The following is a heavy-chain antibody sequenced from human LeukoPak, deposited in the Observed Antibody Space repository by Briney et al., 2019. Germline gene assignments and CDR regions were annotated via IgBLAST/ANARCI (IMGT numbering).Heavy chain of an antibody. CDR1: GGSISSGGYY. CDR2: TYSSGGT. J-gene: IGHJ3*02. V-gene: IGHV4-31*03. Sequence: PSETLSLTCTVSGGSISSGGYYWSWIRQRPGKGLEWIGYTYSSGGTFYNPSLKSRLTILEDTFANQFSLRLNSVTAADTAMYYCATGVDAFDMWGQGTVVTVSS. CDR3: ATGVDAFDM.